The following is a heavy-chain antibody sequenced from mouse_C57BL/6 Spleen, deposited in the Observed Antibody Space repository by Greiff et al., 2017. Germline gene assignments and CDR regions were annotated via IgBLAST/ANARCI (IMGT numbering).Heavy chain of an antibody. CDR2: IYPGDGDT. CDR3: AREPTGTGYFDV. V-gene: IGHV1-80*01. J-gene: IGHJ1*03. CDR1: GYAFSSYW. Sequence: VQLQQSGAELVKPGASVKISCKASGYAFSSYWMNWVKQRPGTGLEWIGQIYPGDGDTNYNGKFKGTATLTADKSSSPAYMQLSSLTSEDSAVYFCAREPTGTGYFDVWGTGTTVTVSS. D-gene: IGHD4-1*02.